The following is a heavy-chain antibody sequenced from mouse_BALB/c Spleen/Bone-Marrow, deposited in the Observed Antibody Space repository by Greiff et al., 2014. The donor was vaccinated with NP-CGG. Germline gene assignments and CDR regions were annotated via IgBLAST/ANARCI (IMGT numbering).Heavy chain of an antibody. V-gene: IGHV1-77*01. D-gene: IGHD1-2*01. CDR3: ARSNSISTATDY. Sequence: LVESGAELVKPGASVKLSCKASGYTFTNYDINWVRQRPEQGLEWIGWIFPGSGSTNYNEKFKGKATLTTDKSSSTAYMQLSRLTSEDSAVYFCARSNSISTATDYWGQGTTLTVSS. CDR1: GYTFTNYD. J-gene: IGHJ2*01. CDR2: IFPGSGST.